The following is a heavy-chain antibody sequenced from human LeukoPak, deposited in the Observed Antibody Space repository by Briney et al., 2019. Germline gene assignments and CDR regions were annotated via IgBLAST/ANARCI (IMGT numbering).Heavy chain of an antibody. CDR2: IAYDGSDK. D-gene: IGHD1-1*01. V-gene: IGHV3-30*04. Sequence: GRSLRLSCAASGFNFRGYAMQWVRQTPGRGLEWLTVIAYDGSDKAYADTVEGRFTVSRDNSKNTLYLQMNSLRVEDTAVYYCARDWNGILDHWGQGTLVTVSS. J-gene: IGHJ5*02. CDR3: ARDWNGILDH. CDR1: GFNFRGYA.